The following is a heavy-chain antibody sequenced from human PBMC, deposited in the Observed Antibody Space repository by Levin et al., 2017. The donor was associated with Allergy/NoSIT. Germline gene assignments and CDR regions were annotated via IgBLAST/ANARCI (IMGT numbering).Heavy chain of an antibody. CDR1: GGSISSINW. Sequence: SETLSLTCAVSGGSISSINWWNWVRQSPGKGLEWIGEIHHSGGANYNPSLESRVAISIDKSKNQFSLKLSSVTAADTAVYYCARDHGDYDSSGYYFDSWGQGTLVTVSS. J-gene: IGHJ4*02. CDR2: IHHSGGA. CDR3: ARDHGDYDSSGYYFDS. V-gene: IGHV4-4*02. D-gene: IGHD3-22*01.